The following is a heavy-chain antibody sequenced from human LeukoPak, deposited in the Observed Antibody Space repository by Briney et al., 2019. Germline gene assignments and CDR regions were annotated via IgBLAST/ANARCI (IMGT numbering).Heavy chain of an antibody. V-gene: IGHV1-46*01. Sequence: GASVKVSCKASGYTFSNYYIHWVRQAPGQGLEWMGIIGGSTNYAQKFQGRVTMTRDTSTSTVYMELSSLGSEDTAVYYCARVRDGYNDAYDIWGQGTMVTVHS. CDR1: GYTFSNYY. CDR2: IGGST. J-gene: IGHJ3*02. CDR3: ARVRDGYNDAYDI. D-gene: IGHD5-24*01.